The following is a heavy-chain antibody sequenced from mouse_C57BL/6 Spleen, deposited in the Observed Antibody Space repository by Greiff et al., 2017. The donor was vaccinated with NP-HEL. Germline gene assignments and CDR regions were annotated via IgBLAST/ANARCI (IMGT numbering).Heavy chain of an antibody. CDR2: IYPGDGDT. V-gene: IGHV1-82*01. Sequence: VQLQQSGPELVKPGASVKISCKASGYAFSSSWMNWVKQRPGKGLEWIGRIYPGDGDTNYNGKFKGKATLTADKSSSTAYMHLSSLTSEDSAVYFCARGLGPYYYALDYWGQGTSLTVSS. J-gene: IGHJ4*01. CDR3: ARGLGPYYYALDY. D-gene: IGHD4-1*01. CDR1: GYAFSSSW.